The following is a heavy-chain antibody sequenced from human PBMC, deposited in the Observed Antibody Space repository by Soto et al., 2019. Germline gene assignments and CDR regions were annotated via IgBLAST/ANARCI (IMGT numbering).Heavy chain of an antibody. D-gene: IGHD6-19*01. J-gene: IGHJ4*02. CDR1: GFTFNNYA. CDR2: IRGSGGST. CDR3: AKVRGGWYHDY. Sequence: EVQLLESGGGLVQPGGSLRLSCAASGFTFNNYAVSWVRQAPGKGLEWVSAIRGSGGSTYYADSVKGRFTISRDNSKNTLYVQMNSLRGEDTAVYYCAKVRGGWYHDYWGQGTLVTVSS. V-gene: IGHV3-23*01.